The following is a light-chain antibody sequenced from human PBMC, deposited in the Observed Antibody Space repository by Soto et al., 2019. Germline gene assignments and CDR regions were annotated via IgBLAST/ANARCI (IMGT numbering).Light chain of an antibody. Sequence: EVVLTQSPGTLSLSPGETATLSCRASQRVDSNYFSWFQQKPGQPPRVLIFATSPRATGTPRRFTASGSGSGFTFTISRLEPEDFALYFCQQVTDSRPEYTFGRGTKLEIK. CDR3: QQVTDSRPEYT. CDR2: ATS. CDR1: QRVDSNY. V-gene: IGKV3-20*01. J-gene: IGKJ2*01.